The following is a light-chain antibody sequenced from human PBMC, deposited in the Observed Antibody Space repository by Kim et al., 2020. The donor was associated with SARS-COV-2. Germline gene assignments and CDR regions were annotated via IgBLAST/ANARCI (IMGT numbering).Light chain of an antibody. CDR2: RDS. CDR3: QVWDTSTV. V-gene: IGLV3-9*01. Sequence: SVAREQTARVTCESDINGRKNVHWYRQMPGQAPVLVIYRDSSRPSGIPERFSGSNAGNTATLTITGAQAGDEADYYCQVWDTSTVFGGGTQLTVL. J-gene: IGLJ3*02. CDR1: INGRKN.